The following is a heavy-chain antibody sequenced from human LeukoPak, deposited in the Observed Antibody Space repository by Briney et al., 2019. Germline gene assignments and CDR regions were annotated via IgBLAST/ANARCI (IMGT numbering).Heavy chain of an antibody. CDR1: GFTFTSSA. D-gene: IGHD6-13*01. J-gene: IGHJ4*02. V-gene: IGHV1-58*01. CDR3: AADVPGSSSNWSLL. CDR2: IVVGSGNT. Sequence: EASVKVSCKASGFTFTSSAVQWVRQARGQRLEWIGWIVVGSGNTNYAQKFQERVTLTRDMSTSTAYMEVSSLRSGDTAVYYCAADVPGSSSNWSLLWGQGTLVTVSS.